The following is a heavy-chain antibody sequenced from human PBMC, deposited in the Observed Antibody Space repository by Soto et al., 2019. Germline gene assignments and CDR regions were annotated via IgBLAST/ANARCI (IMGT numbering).Heavy chain of an antibody. Sequence: SGPTLVNPTQTLTLTCTFSGFSLTTSGMRVSWIRQPPGKALEWLARIDWDDGKFYSSSLKTRLSISKDTSKNQVVLTMTNMDPVDTATFYCARSRYSGSYQPFDSWGRGTLVTSPQ. CDR1: GFSLTTSGMR. D-gene: IGHD1-26*01. V-gene: IGHV2-70*04. CDR2: IDWDDGK. J-gene: IGHJ4*02. CDR3: ARSRYSGSYQPFDS.